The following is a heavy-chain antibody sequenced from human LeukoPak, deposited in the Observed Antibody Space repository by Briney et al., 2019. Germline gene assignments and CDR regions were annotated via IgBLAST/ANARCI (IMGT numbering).Heavy chain of an antibody. D-gene: IGHD6-13*01. CDR2: ISWDGGST. Sequence: SGGSLRLTCAASGFTFDDYAMHWVRQAPGKGLEWVSLISWDGGSTYYADSVKGRFTISRDNSKNSLYLQMNSLRAEDTALYYCAKEAAAGEFDYWGQGTLVTVSS. CDR1: GFTFDDYA. J-gene: IGHJ4*02. V-gene: IGHV3-43D*03. CDR3: AKEAAAGEFDY.